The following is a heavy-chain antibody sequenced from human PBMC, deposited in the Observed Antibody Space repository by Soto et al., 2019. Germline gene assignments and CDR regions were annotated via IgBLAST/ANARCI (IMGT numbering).Heavy chain of an antibody. Sequence: SETLSLTCTVSGGSISSGGYYWSWIRQHTGKGLEWIGYIYYSGSTYYNPSLKSRVTISVDTSKNQFSLKLSSVTAADTAVYYCSRDNGLPAVNWFDPWGQGTLVTVSS. CDR2: IYYSGST. D-gene: IGHD2-8*01. V-gene: IGHV4-31*03. CDR1: GGSISSGGYY. J-gene: IGHJ5*02. CDR3: SRDNGLPAVNWFDP.